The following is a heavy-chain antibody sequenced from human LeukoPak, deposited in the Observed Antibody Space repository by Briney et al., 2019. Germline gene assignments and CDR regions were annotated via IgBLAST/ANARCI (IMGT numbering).Heavy chain of an antibody. CDR3: VKDIWSTYGASHFDF. V-gene: IGHV3-49*04. Sequence: GGSLRLSCTASGFTFGDYAMSWVRQAPGKGLEWVGFIRSKAYGGTTEYAASVNGRFTISRDNAKNSLYLQMNSLRAEDTALYYCVKDIWSTYGASHFDFWGQGTLVTVSS. D-gene: IGHD4-17*01. J-gene: IGHJ4*02. CDR1: GFTFGDYA. CDR2: IRSKAYGGTT.